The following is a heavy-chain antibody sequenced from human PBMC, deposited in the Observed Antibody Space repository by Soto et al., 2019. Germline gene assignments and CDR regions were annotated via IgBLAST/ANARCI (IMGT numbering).Heavy chain of an antibody. V-gene: IGHV1-58*02. CDR3: AADNDFWSGYYNFDS. CDR2: IVVGSGNT. J-gene: IGHJ4*02. CDR1: WFTFWSTA. Sequence: VASGEVSCKASWFTFWSTAMQWGRPAPGQRLEWIGWIVVGSGNTNYAQKFQERVTITRDKSTSTAYMELSSLRSEDTAVYYCAADNDFWSGYYNFDSWGQGTLVTVSS. D-gene: IGHD3-3*01.